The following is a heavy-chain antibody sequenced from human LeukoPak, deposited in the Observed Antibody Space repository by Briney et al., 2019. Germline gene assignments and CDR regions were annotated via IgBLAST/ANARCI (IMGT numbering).Heavy chain of an antibody. V-gene: IGHV3-23*01. D-gene: IGHD2-15*01. J-gene: IGHJ4*02. Sequence: GESLRLSCAASGFTFSSYAISWVRQAPGKGLEWVSAISGSGGSTYYADSVKGRFTISRDNSKNTLYVQMNSLRAEDTAVYYCAKTPRYCSGGSCYGGYFDYWGQGTLVTVSS. CDR1: GFTFSSYA. CDR3: AKTPRYCSGGSCYGGYFDY. CDR2: ISGSGGST.